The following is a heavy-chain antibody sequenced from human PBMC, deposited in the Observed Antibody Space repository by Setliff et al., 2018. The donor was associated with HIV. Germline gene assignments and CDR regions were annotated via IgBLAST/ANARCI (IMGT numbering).Heavy chain of an antibody. J-gene: IGHJ3*02. CDR2: FDPEDGET. V-gene: IGHV1-24*01. CDR3: ATDRILGYCSSTSCSNAFDI. D-gene: IGHD2-2*01. CDR1: GYTLTELS. Sequence: ASVKVSCKVSGYTLTELSMHWVRQAPGKGLEWMGGFDPEDGETIYAQKLQGRVTMTEDTSTDTAYMELSSLRSEDTAVYYCATDRILGYCSSTSCSNAFDIWGQGTMVTVSS.